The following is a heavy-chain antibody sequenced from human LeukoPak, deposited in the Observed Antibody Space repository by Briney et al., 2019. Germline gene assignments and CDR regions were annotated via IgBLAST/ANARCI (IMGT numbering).Heavy chain of an antibody. CDR3: ADFIWLQSSSFDY. CDR2: ISGSGGST. V-gene: IGHV3-23*01. J-gene: IGHJ4*02. Sequence: TGGSLRLSCAASGFTFSSYAMSWVRQAPGKGLEWVSAISGSGGSTYYADSVKGRFTISRDNSKNTLYLQMSSLRAEDTAVYYCADFIWLQSSSFDYWGQGTLVTVSS. CDR1: GFTFSSYA. D-gene: IGHD5-24*01.